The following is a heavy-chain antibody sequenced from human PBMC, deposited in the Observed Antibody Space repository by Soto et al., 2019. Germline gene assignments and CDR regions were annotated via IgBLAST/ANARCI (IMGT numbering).Heavy chain of an antibody. CDR3: ARAGAAPYYYYGMDV. CDR2: ISTYNGDT. Sequence: RASVKVSCKASGYTFSTSGMSWLRQAPGQGLEWMGWISTYNGDTNDAPKFQDRVTMTSGTSTSTVYMELRSLRSDDTAVYYCARAGAAPYYYYGMDVWG. V-gene: IGHV1-18*01. CDR1: GYTFSTSG. J-gene: IGHJ6*02. D-gene: IGHD2-15*01.